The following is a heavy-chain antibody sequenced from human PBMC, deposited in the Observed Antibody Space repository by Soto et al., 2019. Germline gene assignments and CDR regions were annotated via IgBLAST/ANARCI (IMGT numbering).Heavy chain of an antibody. CDR1: GFTLTSSW. CDR2: INPDGSST. V-gene: IGHV3-74*01. Sequence: SQCLIRAPSGFTLTSSWLHWVSLPQGKGLVWVSHINPDGSSTTYADSVKGRFTISRDNAKNTLFLQMNSLRGEDTAVYYCAIHPPGYNTNLGFDPCGQSTLLTVSS. D-gene: IGHD1-20*01. J-gene: IGHJ5*02. CDR3: AIHPPGYNTNLGFDP.